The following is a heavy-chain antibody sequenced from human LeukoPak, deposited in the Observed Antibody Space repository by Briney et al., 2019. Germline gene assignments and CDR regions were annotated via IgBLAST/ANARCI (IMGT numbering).Heavy chain of an antibody. CDR2: IYSDDST. J-gene: IGHJ4*02. V-gene: IGHV3-66*01. CDR1: GFTVSSNY. Sequence: GGSLRLSCAASGFTVSSNYMSWVRQAPGKGLEWVSVIYSDDSTYYADSVKGRFTISRNNSKNTVYLQMNSLRAEDTAVYYCARVQGGGLPRWYWGQGTLVTVSS. D-gene: IGHD5/OR15-5a*01. CDR3: ARVQGGGLPRWY.